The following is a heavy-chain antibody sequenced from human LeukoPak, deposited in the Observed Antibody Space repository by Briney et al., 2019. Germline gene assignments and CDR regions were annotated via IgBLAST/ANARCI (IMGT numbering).Heavy chain of an antibody. J-gene: IGHJ4*02. CDR3: ARDIRWLDY. Sequence: GGSLRLSCAASGFTFSSYAMSWVRQAPGKGLEWVSGISGSGDNTYYADSVKGRFTISRDNSKNTLYVQVNSLGTEDTAVYYCARDIRWLDYWGQGTLVTVSS. CDR2: ISGSGDNT. V-gene: IGHV3-23*01. CDR1: GFTFSSYA. D-gene: IGHD3-3*01.